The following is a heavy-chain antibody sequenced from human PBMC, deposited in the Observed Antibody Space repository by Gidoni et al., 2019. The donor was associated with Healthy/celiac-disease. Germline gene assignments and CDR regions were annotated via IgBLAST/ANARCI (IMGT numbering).Heavy chain of an antibody. V-gene: IGHV4-39*01. CDR2: IYYSWST. J-gene: IGHJ5*02. Sequence: LQLQESGPGLVKPSETLSLTCTVSGCSISSRRYYWGWIRQPPGKGLEWIGSIYYSWSTYYNPSLKSRVTISVDTSKNQFSLKLSSVTAADTAVYYCARPGAGDYDFWSGYSNWFDPWGQGTLVTVSS. CDR3: ARPGAGDYDFWSGYSNWFDP. D-gene: IGHD3-3*01. CDR1: GCSISSRRYY.